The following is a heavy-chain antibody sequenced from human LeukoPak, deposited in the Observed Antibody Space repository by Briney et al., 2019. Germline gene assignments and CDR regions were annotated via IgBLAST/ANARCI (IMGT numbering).Heavy chain of an antibody. D-gene: IGHD5-24*01. Sequence: GASVKVSCKASGYTFTDCYIHWVRQAPGQGLEWMGWINPKSGGTNYGQKFQGRVTMTRDTSISTGYMEVSRLTSDDTGVYYCAREEMESNSFDYWGQGTLVTVSS. CDR2: INPKSGGT. V-gene: IGHV1-2*02. CDR3: AREEMESNSFDY. J-gene: IGHJ4*02. CDR1: GYTFTDCY.